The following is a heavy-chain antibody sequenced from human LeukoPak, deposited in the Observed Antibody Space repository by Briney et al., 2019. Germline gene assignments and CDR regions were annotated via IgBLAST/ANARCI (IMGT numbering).Heavy chain of an antibody. D-gene: IGHD3-22*01. Sequence: GSLRLSCAASGFTFSSYAMSWVRQPPGKGLEWIGEINHSGSTNYNPSLKSRITISVDTSKNQFSLKLSSVTAADTAVYYCARGNPSTSSGYHVYYFDYWGQGTLVTVSS. CDR1: GFTFSSYA. CDR2: INHSGST. J-gene: IGHJ4*02. CDR3: ARGNPSTSSGYHVYYFDY. V-gene: IGHV4-34*01.